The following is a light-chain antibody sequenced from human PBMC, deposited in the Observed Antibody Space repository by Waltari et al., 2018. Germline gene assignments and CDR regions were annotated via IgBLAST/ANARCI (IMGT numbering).Light chain of an antibody. V-gene: IGLV2-23*01. J-gene: IGLJ2*01. CDR3: CSYAGGSRVI. CDR2: EAT. CDR1: KNAIGTSNF. Sequence: QSALTQPASLSGSPGQSITISCAGTKNAIGTSNFVSWFQQFPGQAPKLIVSEATKRPSGVSYRFSGSKSGNTASLTISGLQAEDEADYYCCSYAGGSRVIFGGGTKLTVL.